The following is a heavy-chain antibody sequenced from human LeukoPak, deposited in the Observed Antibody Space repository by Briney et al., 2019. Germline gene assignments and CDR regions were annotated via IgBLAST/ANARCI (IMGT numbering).Heavy chain of an antibody. CDR1: GGSISTSNYY. CDR2: INHSGST. V-gene: IGHV4-39*07. J-gene: IGHJ4*02. CDR3: ARWFEYSYYDY. Sequence: SETLSLTCTVSGGSISTSNYYWGWIRQPPGKGLEWIGEINHSGSTNYNPSLKSRVTISVDTSKNQFSLKLSSVTAADTAVYYCARWFEYSYYDYWGQGTLVTVSS. D-gene: IGHD5-18*01.